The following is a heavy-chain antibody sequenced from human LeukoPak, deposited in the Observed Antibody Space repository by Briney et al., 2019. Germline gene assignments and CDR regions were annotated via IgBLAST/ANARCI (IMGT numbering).Heavy chain of an antibody. J-gene: IGHJ6*02. Sequence: ASVKVSCKASGYTFTGYYMHWVRQAPGQGLEWMGWINPNRGGKNYAQKFQGRVTMTRDTSISTAYMELSRLRSDDTAVYYCARSEASRMVRGVIITSDTFYYYYGMDVWGQGTTVTVSS. CDR3: ARSEASRMVRGVIITSDTFYYYYGMDV. CDR2: INPNRGGK. D-gene: IGHD3-10*01. CDR1: GYTFTGYY. V-gene: IGHV1-2*02.